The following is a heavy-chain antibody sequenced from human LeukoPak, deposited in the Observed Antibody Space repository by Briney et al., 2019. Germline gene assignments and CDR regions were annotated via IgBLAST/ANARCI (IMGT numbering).Heavy chain of an antibody. Sequence: SETLSLTCTVSGGPISSYYWSWIRQPPGKGLEWIGYIYYSGSTNYNPSLKSRVTISVDTSKNQFSLKLSSVTAADTAVYYCARRATTVTTGYYYYYMDVWGKGTTVTVSS. D-gene: IGHD4-17*01. CDR2: IYYSGST. CDR1: GGPISSYY. J-gene: IGHJ6*03. V-gene: IGHV4-59*08. CDR3: ARRATTVTTGYYYYYMDV.